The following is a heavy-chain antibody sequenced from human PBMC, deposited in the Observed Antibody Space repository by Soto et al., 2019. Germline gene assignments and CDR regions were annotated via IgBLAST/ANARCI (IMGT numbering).Heavy chain of an antibody. D-gene: IGHD3-10*01. V-gene: IGHV3-7*05. J-gene: IGHJ4*02. CDR3: ARAGSETDY. CDR1: GFTFTSYW. Sequence: EVQLVESGGGLVQPGGSLRLSCAVSGFTFTSYWMTWVRQAPGKGLEWVANIKEDGSEKNYVDSVKGRFTISRDNAKNSLYLQMTSLRAEDTAVYYCARAGSETDYWGQGTLVTVSS. CDR2: IKEDGSEK.